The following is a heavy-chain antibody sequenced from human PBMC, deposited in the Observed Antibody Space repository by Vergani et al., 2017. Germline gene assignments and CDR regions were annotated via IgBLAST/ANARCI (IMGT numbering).Heavy chain of an antibody. CDR2: ISSNGAST. J-gene: IGHJ4*02. Sequence: VQLVQSGAEVKKPGASVTVSCKASGYTFTGYYMHWVRQAPGKGLEYVSAISSNGASTYYADSVKGRFTISRDNSKNTLYLQMGSLRAEDMAVYYCARGSGWYRDPVDYWGQGTLVTVSS. CDR3: ARGSGWYRDPVDY. CDR1: GYTFTGYY. D-gene: IGHD6-19*01. V-gene: IGHV3-64*02.